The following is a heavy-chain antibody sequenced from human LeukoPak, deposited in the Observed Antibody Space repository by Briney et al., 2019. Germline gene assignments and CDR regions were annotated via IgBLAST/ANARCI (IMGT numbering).Heavy chain of an antibody. D-gene: IGHD3-10*01. CDR3: ARDLLVYGSGYCGY. J-gene: IGHJ4*02. CDR2: INPNSGRT. Sequence: ASLKLSCEASGYTFSGYYMSWVRQAPGKGLEWMGWINPNSGRTNYAQKVQGRVTITRDTSISTAYMELSRLRADDTAVYYCARDLLVYGSGYCGYWGRGTLVTVPS. V-gene: IGHV1-2*02. CDR1: GYTFSGYY.